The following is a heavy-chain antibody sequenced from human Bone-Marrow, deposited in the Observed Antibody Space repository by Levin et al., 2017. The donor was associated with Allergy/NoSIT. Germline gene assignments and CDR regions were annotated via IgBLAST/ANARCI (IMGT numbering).Heavy chain of an antibody. CDR1: GYSFTSYW. CDR2: IYPGDSDT. V-gene: IGHV5-51*01. CDR3: ARRRGRIVVWFGELAYTNDAFDI. J-gene: IGHJ3*02. Sequence: GESLKISCKGSGYSFTSYWIGWVRQMPGKGLEWMGIIYPGDSDTRYSPSFQGQVTISADKSISTAYLQWSSLKASDTAMYYCARRRGRIVVWFGELAYTNDAFDIWGQGTMVTVSS. D-gene: IGHD3-10*01.